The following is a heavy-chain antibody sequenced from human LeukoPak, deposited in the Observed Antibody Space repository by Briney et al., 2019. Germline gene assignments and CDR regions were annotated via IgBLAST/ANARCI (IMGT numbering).Heavy chain of an antibody. CDR2: ISSSSNVI. D-gene: IGHD3-3*01. Sequence: GGSLRLSCAASEFTFSSYGMNWVRQAPGKGLEWVSYISSSSNVIYYTDSVKGRFTISRDNARNLLSLQMNSLRAEDTAVYYCARGDPIYDFWSGGDYWGQGSLVTVSS. J-gene: IGHJ4*02. V-gene: IGHV3-48*01. CDR1: EFTFSSYG. CDR3: ARGDPIYDFWSGGDY.